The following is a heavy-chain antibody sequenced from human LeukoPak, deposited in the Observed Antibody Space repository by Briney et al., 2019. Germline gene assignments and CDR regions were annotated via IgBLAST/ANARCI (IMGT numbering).Heavy chain of an antibody. CDR1: GFSFSGYY. J-gene: IGHJ3*02. CDR3: ARRSSVWYGNAFDI. CDR2: INHSGST. D-gene: IGHD6-19*01. Sequence: SETLSLTCAVYGFSFSGYYWSWLRQPPGKGLEWIGEINHSGSTNYNPSLKSRVTISVDTSKNQFSLKLSSVTAADTAVYYCARRSSVWYGNAFDIWGQGTMVTVSS. V-gene: IGHV4-34*01.